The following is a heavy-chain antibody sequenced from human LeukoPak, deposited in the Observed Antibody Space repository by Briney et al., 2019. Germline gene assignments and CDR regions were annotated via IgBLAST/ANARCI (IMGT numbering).Heavy chain of an antibody. CDR3: ATLGEDKTDTPFDY. D-gene: IGHD3-16*01. CDR1: GYTFIDYY. J-gene: IGHJ4*02. V-gene: IGHV1-2*06. Sequence: GASVKVSCKTSGYTFIDYYVHWIRQAPGQGLEWVGRINPSTGGTDFAQKFQGKVSMTRDTSISTAYMELSRLGSDDTAVYYCATLGEDKTDTPFDYWGQGTLVTVSS. CDR2: INPSTGGT.